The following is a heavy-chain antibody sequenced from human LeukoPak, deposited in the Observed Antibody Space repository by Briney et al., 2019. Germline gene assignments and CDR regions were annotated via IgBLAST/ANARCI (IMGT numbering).Heavy chain of an antibody. J-gene: IGHJ3*02. CDR2: ISSSSSYI. D-gene: IGHD3-22*01. CDR3: AKDLYYYDSSGYQGKAFDI. CDR1: GFTFSSYS. V-gene: IGHV3-21*04. Sequence: GGSLRLSCAASGFTFSSYSMNWVRQAPGKGLEWVSCISSSSSYIYYADSVKGRFTISRDNAKNSLYLQMNSLRAEDTALYYCAKDLYYYDSSGYQGKAFDIWGQGTMVTVSS.